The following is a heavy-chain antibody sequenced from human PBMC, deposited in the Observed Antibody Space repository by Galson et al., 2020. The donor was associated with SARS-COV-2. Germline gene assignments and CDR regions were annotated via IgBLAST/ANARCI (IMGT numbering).Heavy chain of an antibody. J-gene: IGHJ4*02. D-gene: IGHD2-8*01. CDR2: TIPILDIS. V-gene: IGHV1-69*10. CDR1: GDTFNNYV. CDR3: ARRQLMVGPNISDH. Sequence: SVKVSCKTPGDTFNNYVISWVRQAPGQGLEWMGDTIPILDISNRAQRFQGRVTIVADKSTSTVYMELRSLTSEDTAVYYCARRQLMVGPNISDHWGQGTLVTVSS.